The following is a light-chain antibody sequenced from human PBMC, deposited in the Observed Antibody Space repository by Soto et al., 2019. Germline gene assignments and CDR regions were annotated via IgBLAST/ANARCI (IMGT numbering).Light chain of an antibody. CDR3: QQYYSTPFS. CDR1: QSVLYSSNNKNY. J-gene: IGKJ4*01. Sequence: DIVMTQSPDALAVSLGERATINCKSSQSVLYSSNNKNYLAWYQQKPGQPPKLXIYWASTREFGVPDRFSGSGSGTDFTLTISSLQAEDVAVYYCQQYYSTPFSFGGGTKVDIK. CDR2: WAS. V-gene: IGKV4-1*01.